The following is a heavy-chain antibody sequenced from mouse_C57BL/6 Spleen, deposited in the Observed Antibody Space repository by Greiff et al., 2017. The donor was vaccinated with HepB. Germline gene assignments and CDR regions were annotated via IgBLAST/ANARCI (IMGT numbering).Heavy chain of an antibody. D-gene: IGHD2-1*01. J-gene: IGHJ3*01. CDR1: GFTFSSYA. V-gene: IGHV5-4*03. CDR2: ISDGGSYT. CDR3: ARGGNSFAY. Sequence: EVKLMESGGGLVKPGGSLKLSCAASGFTFSSYAMSWVRQTPEKRLEWVATISDGGSYTYYPANVKGRFTISRDNAKNNLYLQMSHLKSEDTAMYYCARGGNSFAYWGQGTLVTVSA.